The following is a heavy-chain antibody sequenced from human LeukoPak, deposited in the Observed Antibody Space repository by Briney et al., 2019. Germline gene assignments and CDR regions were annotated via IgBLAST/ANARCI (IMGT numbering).Heavy chain of an antibody. Sequence: GGSLRLSCAAPGFTFSSYAMSWVRQAPGKGMEWVSTISGSGGSAYYADSVKGRFTISRDNSKNTLYLQLSSLRAEDTALYYCAKRPYCSGTVCYHIDYWGQGTLVTVSS. CDR1: GFTFSSYA. D-gene: IGHD2-15*01. J-gene: IGHJ4*02. CDR2: ISGSGGSA. CDR3: AKRPYCSGTVCYHIDY. V-gene: IGHV3-23*01.